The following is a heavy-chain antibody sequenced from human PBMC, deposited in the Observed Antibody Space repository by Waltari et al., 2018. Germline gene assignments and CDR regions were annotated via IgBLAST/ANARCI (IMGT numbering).Heavy chain of an antibody. D-gene: IGHD5-18*01. Sequence: EVQLVESGGGLVQPGGSLRLSCAASGFTFSSYEMNWVRQAPGRGLGWVSYISSSGSTIYYADSVKGRFTISRDNAKNSLYLQMNSLRAEDTAVYYCAKLDTAMVQGYYYYMDVWGKGTTVTVSS. CDR2: ISSSGSTI. CDR1: GFTFSSYE. J-gene: IGHJ6*03. V-gene: IGHV3-48*03. CDR3: AKLDTAMVQGYYYYMDV.